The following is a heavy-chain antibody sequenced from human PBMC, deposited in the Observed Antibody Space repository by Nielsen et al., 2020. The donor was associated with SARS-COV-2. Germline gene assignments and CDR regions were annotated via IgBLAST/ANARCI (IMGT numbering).Heavy chain of an antibody. CDR2: IYYSGST. D-gene: IGHD1-7*01. CDR3: ARVGVELGSFDY. Sequence: GSLRLSCTVSGGSISSYYWSWIRQPPGKGLEWIGYIYYSGSTNYNPSPKSRVTISVDTSKNQFSLKLSSVTAADTAVYYCARVGVELGSFDYWGQGTLVTVSS. CDR1: GGSISSYY. J-gene: IGHJ4*02. V-gene: IGHV4-59*01.